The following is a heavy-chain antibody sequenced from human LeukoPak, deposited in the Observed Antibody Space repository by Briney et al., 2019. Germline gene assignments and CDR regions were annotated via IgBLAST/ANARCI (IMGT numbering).Heavy chain of an antibody. V-gene: IGHV4-61*02. Sequence: SQTLSLTCTVSGGSISSGSYYWSWIRQPAGKGLEWIGRIYTSGSTNYNPSLKSRVTISVDTSKNQFSLKLSSVTAADTAVYYCARDCSSTSCYDYWGQGTLVTVSS. CDR3: ARDCSSTSCYDY. CDR1: GGSISSGSYY. D-gene: IGHD2-2*01. CDR2: IYTSGST. J-gene: IGHJ4*02.